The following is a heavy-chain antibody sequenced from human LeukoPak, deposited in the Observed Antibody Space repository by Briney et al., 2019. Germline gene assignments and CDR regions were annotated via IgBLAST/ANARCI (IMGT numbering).Heavy chain of an antibody. CDR2: IYTSGST. CDR3: AREIGSFWSVYMDV. Sequence: SETLSLTCTVSGGSISSYYWSWIRQPAGKGLEWIGRIYTSGSTNHNPSLKSRVTMPVDTSKNQFSLKLSSVTAADTAVYYCAREIGSFWSVYMDVWGKGTTVTVSS. V-gene: IGHV4-4*07. CDR1: GGSISSYY. D-gene: IGHD3-3*01. J-gene: IGHJ6*03.